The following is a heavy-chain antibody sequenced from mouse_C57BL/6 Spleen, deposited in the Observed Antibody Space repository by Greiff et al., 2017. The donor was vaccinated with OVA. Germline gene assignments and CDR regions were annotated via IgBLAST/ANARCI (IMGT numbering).Heavy chain of an antibody. D-gene: IGHD2-3*01. CDR2: IRNKANGYTT. CDR1: GFTFTDYY. CDR3: ARLKGGYCGMDY. J-gene: IGHJ4*01. V-gene: IGHV7-3*01. Sequence: EVKVVESGGGLVQPGGSLSLSCAASGFTFTDYYMSWVRQPPGKALEWLGFIRNKANGYTTEYSASVKGRFTISRDNSQSIHYLQMNALGAEDSATYYCARLKGGYCGMDYWGQGTSVTVSS.